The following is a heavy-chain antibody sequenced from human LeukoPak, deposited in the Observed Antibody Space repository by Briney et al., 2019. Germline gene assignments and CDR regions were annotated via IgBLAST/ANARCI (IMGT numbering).Heavy chain of an antibody. V-gene: IGHV3-23*01. CDR3: AKDTAAYYYGSGTSV. CDR1: GFTFSSYA. D-gene: IGHD3-10*01. CDR2: ISGSGGST. J-gene: IGHJ4*02. Sequence: GGSLRLSCAASGFTFSSYAMSWVRQATGKGLEWVSAISGSGGSTYYADSVKGRFTISRDNSKNTLYLQMNSLRAEDTAVYYCAKDTAAYYYGSGTSVWGQGTLVTVSS.